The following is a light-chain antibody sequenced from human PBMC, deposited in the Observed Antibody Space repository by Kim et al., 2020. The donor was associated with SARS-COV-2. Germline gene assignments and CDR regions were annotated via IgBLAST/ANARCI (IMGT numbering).Light chain of an antibody. V-gene: IGLV6-57*03. Sequence: GKTVTSSCTRSSGSIASYYVQWYQQRPAGAPTTVIYEDNQRPSGVPDRFSGSIDSSSNSASLTISALKTEDEADYYCQSYDSTNWVFGGGTKLTVL. J-gene: IGLJ3*02. CDR1: SGSIASYY. CDR2: EDN. CDR3: QSYDSTNWV.